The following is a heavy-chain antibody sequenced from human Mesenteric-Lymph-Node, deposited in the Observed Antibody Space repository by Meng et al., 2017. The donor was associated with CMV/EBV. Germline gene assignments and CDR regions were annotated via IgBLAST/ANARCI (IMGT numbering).Heavy chain of an antibody. D-gene: IGHD2-2*02. CDR3: AISGYCSSTSCYNVDY. CDR2: ISSSSSYI. Sequence: GESLKISCAASGFTFSSYSMNWVRQAPGKGLEWVSSISSSSSYIYYADSVKGRFTISRDNAKNSLYLQMNSLRAEDTAVYYCAISGYCSSTSCYNVDYWGQGTLVTVSS. CDR1: GFTFSSYS. J-gene: IGHJ4*02. V-gene: IGHV3-21*01.